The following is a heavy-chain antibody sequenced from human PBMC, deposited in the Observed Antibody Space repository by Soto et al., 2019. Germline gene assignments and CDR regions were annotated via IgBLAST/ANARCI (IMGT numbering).Heavy chain of an antibody. Sequence: QITLKESGPTLVKPTQTLTLICTFSGFSLSTNGVGVGWVRQPPGQALEWLALIYWNDDMRYSPSLKNRITITKNTYKNRVVLTITHLDHVDTARYYCAREGAIVSRFFDHCGQGALVTVSS. J-gene: IGHJ5*02. D-gene: IGHD1-26*01. V-gene: IGHV2-5*01. CDR3: AREGAIVSRFFDH. CDR1: GFSLSTNGVG. CDR2: IYWNDDM.